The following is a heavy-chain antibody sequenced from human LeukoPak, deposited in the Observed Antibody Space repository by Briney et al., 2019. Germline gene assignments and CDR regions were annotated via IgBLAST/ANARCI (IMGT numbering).Heavy chain of an antibody. J-gene: IGHJ5*02. Sequence: GASVKVSCKASGYTFTSYGISWVRQAPGQGLEWMGWISAYNGNTNYAQKLQGRVTMTTHTSTSTAYMELRSLRSGDTAVYYCARGAYSSGWYVWFDPWGQGTLVTVST. CDR2: ISAYNGNT. V-gene: IGHV1-18*01. D-gene: IGHD6-19*01. CDR3: ARGAYSSGWYVWFDP. CDR1: GYTFTSYG.